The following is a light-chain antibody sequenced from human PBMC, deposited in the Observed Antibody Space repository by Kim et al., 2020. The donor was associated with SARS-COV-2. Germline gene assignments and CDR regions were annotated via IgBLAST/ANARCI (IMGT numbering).Light chain of an antibody. CDR3: QQYGRSRLT. Sequence: EIVLTQSPGTLSLSPGERATLSCRASQSVSSRSLAWYHHKPGQAPRLLIYGASNRATGIPDRFSGSGSGTDFTLTISRLEPEDFAVYYCQQYGRSRLTFGGGPSWRS. CDR2: GAS. V-gene: IGKV3-20*01. CDR1: QSVSSRS. J-gene: IGKJ4*01.